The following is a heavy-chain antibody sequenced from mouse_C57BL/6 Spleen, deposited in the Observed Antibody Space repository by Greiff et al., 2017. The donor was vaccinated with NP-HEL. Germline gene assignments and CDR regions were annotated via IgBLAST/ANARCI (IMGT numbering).Heavy chain of an antibody. V-gene: IGHV1-62-2*01. D-gene: IGHD1-1*01. CDR1: GYTFTEYT. CDR2: FYPGSGSI. CDR3: ARHEDRYYGSSGGYFDV. Sequence: VQLQQSGAELVKPGASVKLSCKASGYTFTEYTIHWVKQRSGQGLEWIGWFYPGSGSIKYNEKFKDKATLTGDKSSSTVYMELSRLTSEDSAVYFCARHEDRYYGSSGGYFDVWGTGTTVTVSS. J-gene: IGHJ1*03.